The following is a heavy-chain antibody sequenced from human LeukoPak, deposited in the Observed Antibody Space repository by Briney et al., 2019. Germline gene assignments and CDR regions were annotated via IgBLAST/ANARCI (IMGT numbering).Heavy chain of an antibody. D-gene: IGHD6-13*01. Sequence: GGSLRLSCAASGFTFSSYGMHWVRQAPGKGPEWVASIRQDGSEKTYVDSVTGRFTISRDNTKNSLSLQLNGLRAEDTAVYYCARDGTAAGLYFDLWGQGTLVTVSS. CDR1: GFTFSSYG. CDR2: IRQDGSEK. CDR3: ARDGTAAGLYFDL. J-gene: IGHJ4*01. V-gene: IGHV3-7*01.